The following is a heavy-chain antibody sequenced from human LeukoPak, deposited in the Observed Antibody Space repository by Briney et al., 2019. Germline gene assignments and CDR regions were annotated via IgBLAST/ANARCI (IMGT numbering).Heavy chain of an antibody. D-gene: IGHD1-7*01. J-gene: IGHJ5*02. CDR2: INHSGST. CDR1: GGSFSGYY. CDR3: ARGWNYGTTWFDP. V-gene: IGHV4-34*01. Sequence: SETLSLTCAVDGGSFSGYYWSWIRQPPGKGLEWIGEINHSGSTNYNPSLKSRVTISVDTSKNQFSLKLSSVTAADTALYYCARGWNYGTTWFDPWGQGTLVTVSS.